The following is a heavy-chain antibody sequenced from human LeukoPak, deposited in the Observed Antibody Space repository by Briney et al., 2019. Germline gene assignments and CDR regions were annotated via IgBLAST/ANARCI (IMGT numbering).Heavy chain of an antibody. CDR2: ISGSGGST. CDR3: AKSPRLTTVTYIDY. V-gene: IGHV3-23*01. Sequence: GGSLRLSCAASGFTFSSNSMNWVRQAPGKGLEWVSAISGSGGSTYYADSVKGRFTISRDNSKNTLYLQMNSLRAEDTAAYYCAKSPRLTTVTYIDYWGQGTLVTVSS. CDR1: GFTFSSNS. D-gene: IGHD4-17*01. J-gene: IGHJ4*02.